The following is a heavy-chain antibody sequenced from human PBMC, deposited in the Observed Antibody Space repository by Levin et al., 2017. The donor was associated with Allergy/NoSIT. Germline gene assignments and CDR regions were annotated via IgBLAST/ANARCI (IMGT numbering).Heavy chain of an antibody. CDR3: ARDHGLLWFGELNSRAFDI. CDR1: GFTFSSYG. V-gene: IGHV3-33*01. J-gene: IGHJ3*02. CDR2: IWYDGSNK. D-gene: IGHD3-10*01. Sequence: GESLKISCAASGFTFSSYGMHWVRQAPGKGLEWVAVIWYDGSNKYYADSVKGRFTISRDNSKNTLYLQMNSLRAEDTAVYYCARDHGLLWFGELNSRAFDIWGQGTMVTVSS.